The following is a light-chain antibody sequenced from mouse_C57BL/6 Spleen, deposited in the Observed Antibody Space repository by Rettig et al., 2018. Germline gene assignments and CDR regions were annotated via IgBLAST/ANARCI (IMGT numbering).Light chain of an antibody. CDR2: YAS. V-gene: IGKV5-48*01. J-gene: IGKJ1*01. Sequence: QNIGTSIHWYQQRTNGSPRLLIKYASESISGIPSRFSGSGSGTDFTLTINSVESEDIADYYCQQNNNWPTTFGGGTKLEIK. CDR1: QNIGTS. CDR3: QQNNNWPTT.